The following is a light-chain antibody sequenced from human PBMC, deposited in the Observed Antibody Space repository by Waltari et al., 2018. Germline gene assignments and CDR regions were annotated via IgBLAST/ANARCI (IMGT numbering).Light chain of an antibody. CDR1: QSVLYSSNNKNY. CDR3: QQYYSTPFT. V-gene: IGKV4-1*01. Sequence: DIVMTQSPDSLAVSLGERATINCKSSQSVLYSSNNKNYLAWYQQKPGKPPKLRIYWASTLESGVPDRFSGSGSGTDFTLTISSLQAEDVAVYYCQQYYSTPFTFGPGTKVDIK. CDR2: WAS. J-gene: IGKJ3*01.